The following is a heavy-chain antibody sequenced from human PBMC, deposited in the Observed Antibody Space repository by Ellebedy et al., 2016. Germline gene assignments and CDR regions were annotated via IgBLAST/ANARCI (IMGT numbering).Heavy chain of an antibody. CDR2: ISHDGSNK. J-gene: IGHJ4*02. CDR3: AREQWELVIYPVFDY. Sequence: GESLKISXVASGFTFNRYAMHWVRQTPGKGLEWLAVISHDGSNKDCAESVKGRFAISRDNSKNTLYLQASSLRPEDTAVYYCAREQWELVIYPVFDYWGQGTLVTVSS. V-gene: IGHV3-30*09. CDR1: GFTFNRYA. D-gene: IGHD1-26*01.